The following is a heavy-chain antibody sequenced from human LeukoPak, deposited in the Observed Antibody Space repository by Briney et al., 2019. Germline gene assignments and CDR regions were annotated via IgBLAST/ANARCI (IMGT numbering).Heavy chain of an antibody. Sequence: GGSLRLSCAVSGFIVSVNYMGWVRKAPGKGRGWVSIIYSGGTTNYADSVQGRFIISRDNSRNTLYLQMNSLRAEDTAVYYCATLGNYGFWGFDYWGQGTLVTVSS. CDR1: GFIVSVNY. J-gene: IGHJ4*02. CDR3: ATLGNYGFWGFDY. D-gene: IGHD3-10*01. V-gene: IGHV3-53*01. CDR2: IYSGGTT.